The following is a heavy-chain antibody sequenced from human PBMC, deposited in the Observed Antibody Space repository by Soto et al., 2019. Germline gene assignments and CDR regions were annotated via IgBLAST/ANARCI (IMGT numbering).Heavy chain of an antibody. D-gene: IGHD3-10*01. CDR3: ARVGGGLASLGYYGMVV. Sequence: QVQLVQSGAEVKKTGASVKVSCKASGYTFIGYYIHWVRQAPGQGLEWMGWINPNSGGTNYAQRFQGWVTMTRDRSISTAYMELSRLKSDDTAVYYCARVGGGLASLGYYGMVVWGQGTTVTVSS. J-gene: IGHJ6*02. CDR2: INPNSGGT. CDR1: GYTFIGYY. V-gene: IGHV1-2*04.